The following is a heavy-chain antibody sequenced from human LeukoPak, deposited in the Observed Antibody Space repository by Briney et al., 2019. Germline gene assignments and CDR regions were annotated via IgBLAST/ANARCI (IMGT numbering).Heavy chain of an antibody. V-gene: IGHV3-30-3*01. CDR3: ARELWGSSFDY. CDR1: GFTFSSYA. Sequence: QPGRSLRLSCAASGFTFSSYAMHWVRQARDKGLEWVAFISYDGSNKYYADSVKGRFTISRDNSKNTLYLQMNTLRAEDTAVYYCARELWGSSFDYWGQGTLVTVYS. CDR2: ISYDGSNK. D-gene: IGHD3-16*01. J-gene: IGHJ4*02.